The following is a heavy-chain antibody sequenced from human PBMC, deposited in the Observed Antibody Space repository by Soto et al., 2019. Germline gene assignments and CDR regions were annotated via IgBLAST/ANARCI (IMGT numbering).Heavy chain of an antibody. D-gene: IGHD2-8*01. J-gene: IGHJ3*02. Sequence: PSETLSLTCTVSGGSISSGGYYWSWIRQHPGKGLEWIGYIYYSGSTYYNPSLKSRVTTSVDTSKNQFSLKLSSVTAADTAVYYCARGGPLGNGAFDIWGQGTMVTVSS. CDR3: ARGGPLGNGAFDI. CDR1: GGSISSGGYY. CDR2: IYYSGST. V-gene: IGHV4-31*03.